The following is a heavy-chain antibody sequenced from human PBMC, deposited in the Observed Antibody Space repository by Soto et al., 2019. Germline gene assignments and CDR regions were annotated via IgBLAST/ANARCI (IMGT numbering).Heavy chain of an antibody. V-gene: IGHV3-23*01. J-gene: IGHJ5*02. D-gene: IGHD3-10*01. CDR2: ISGSGGNT. CDR1: GFTFSSYA. Sequence: GGSLRLSCAASGFTFSSYAMSWVRQAPGKGLEWVSAISGSGGNTYYADSVKGRFTISRDNSKNTLYLQMNSLRAEDTAVYYCAKDRSTYYLVPPFDPWGQGTLVTVSS. CDR3: AKDRSTYYLVPPFDP.